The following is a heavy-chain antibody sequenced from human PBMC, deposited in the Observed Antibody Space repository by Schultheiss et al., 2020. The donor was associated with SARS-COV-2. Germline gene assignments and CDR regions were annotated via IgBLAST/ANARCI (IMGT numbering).Heavy chain of an antibody. Sequence: SETLSLTCSVSGGSIRSSSDYWSWIRQPPGKGLEWIGEINHSGSTNYNPSLKSRVTISVDTSKNQFSLKLSSVTAADTAVYYCARDNYYYGMDVWGQGTTVTVSS. J-gene: IGHJ6*02. V-gene: IGHV4-39*07. CDR2: INHSGST. CDR3: ARDNYYYGMDV. CDR1: GGSIRSSSDY.